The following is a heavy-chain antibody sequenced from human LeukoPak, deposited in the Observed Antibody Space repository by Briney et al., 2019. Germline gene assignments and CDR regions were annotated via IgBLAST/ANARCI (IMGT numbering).Heavy chain of an antibody. V-gene: IGHV3-7*01. J-gene: IGHJ5*02. CDR3: TRDFDP. Sequence: GGSLRLSCVASGLSFGNYWMDWVRQAPGKGLEWVGNIKQDGSEKYYVDSVKGRFSISRDNAKNSLYLDMNSLRVEDTAIYYCTRDFDPWGQGTLVTVSS. CDR2: IKQDGSEK. CDR1: GLSFGNYW.